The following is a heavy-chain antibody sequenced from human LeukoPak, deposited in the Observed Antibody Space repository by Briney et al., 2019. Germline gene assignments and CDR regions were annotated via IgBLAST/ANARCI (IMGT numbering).Heavy chain of an antibody. CDR1: GFTFSSYW. V-gene: IGHV3-74*01. Sequence: GGSLRLSCAASGFTFSSYWMHWVRQAPGKGLVWVSRINSDGSSTSYADSVKGRFTISRDNAKNTLYLQMNSLRAKDTAVYYCARVRYYGNWFDPWGQGTLVTVSS. CDR3: ARVRYYGNWFDP. D-gene: IGHD3-3*01. J-gene: IGHJ5*02. CDR2: INSDGSST.